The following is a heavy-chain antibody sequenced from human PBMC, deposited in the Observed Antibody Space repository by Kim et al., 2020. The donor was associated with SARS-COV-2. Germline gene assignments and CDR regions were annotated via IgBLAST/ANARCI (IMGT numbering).Heavy chain of an antibody. Sequence: SETLSLTCTVSGGSISSSSYYWGWIRQPPGKGLEWIGSIYYSGSTYYNPSLKSRVTISVDTSKNQFSLKLSSVTAADTAVYYCARQEPYSSSPNWFDPWGQGTLVTVSS. CDR3: ARQEPYSSSPNWFDP. CDR2: IYYSGST. J-gene: IGHJ5*02. D-gene: IGHD6-6*01. CDR1: GGSISSSSYY. V-gene: IGHV4-39*01.